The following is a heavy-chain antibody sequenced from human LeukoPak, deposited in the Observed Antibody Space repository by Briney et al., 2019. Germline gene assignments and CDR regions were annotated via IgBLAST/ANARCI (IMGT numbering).Heavy chain of an antibody. CDR2: ISYDGSNK. CDR1: GFIFSSYA. Sequence: GRSLRLSCAASGFIFSSYAMHWVRQAPGKGLEWVGVISYDGSNKYYADSVKGRFTISRDNSKNTLYLQMNSLRAEDTAVYYCARPSLPYYYYYYMDVWGKGTTVTVSS. J-gene: IGHJ6*03. CDR3: ARPSLPYYYYYYMDV. V-gene: IGHV3-30*04. D-gene: IGHD1-26*01.